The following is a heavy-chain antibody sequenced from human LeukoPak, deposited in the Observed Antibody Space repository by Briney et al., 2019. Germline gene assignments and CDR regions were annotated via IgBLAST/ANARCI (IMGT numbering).Heavy chain of an antibody. Sequence: PGESLKISCKGSGYSFTSYWIGWVRQMPGKGLEGMGIIYPGDSDTRYSPSFQGQVTISADKSISTAYLQWSSLKASDTAMYYCATGPSSYYYDSSGYFDYWGQGTLVTVSS. CDR1: GYSFTSYW. D-gene: IGHD3-22*01. J-gene: IGHJ4*02. CDR2: IYPGDSDT. CDR3: ATGPSSYYYDSSGYFDY. V-gene: IGHV5-51*01.